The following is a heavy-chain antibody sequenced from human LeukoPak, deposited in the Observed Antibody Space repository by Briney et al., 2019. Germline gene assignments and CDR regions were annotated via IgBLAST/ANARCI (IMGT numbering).Heavy chain of an antibody. Sequence: ASVKVSCKASGYTFTSYGFSWVRQAPGQGLEWMGWISAYNGNTNYAQKLQGRVTMTTDTSTSTAYMELRSLRSDDTAVYYCARARDYYDILDWFDPWGQGTLVTVSS. CDR3: ARARDYYDILDWFDP. D-gene: IGHD3-22*01. V-gene: IGHV1-18*01. CDR1: GYTFTSYG. CDR2: ISAYNGNT. J-gene: IGHJ5*02.